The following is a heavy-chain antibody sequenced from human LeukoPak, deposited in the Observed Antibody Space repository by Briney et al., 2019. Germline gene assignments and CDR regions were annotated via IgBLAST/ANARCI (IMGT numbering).Heavy chain of an antibody. Sequence: PSETLSLTCTVSGGSISSYYWSWIRQPAGKGLEWIGRIYTSGSTNYNPSLKSRVTMSVDTSKNQFSLKLSSVTAADTAVYYCARDGGYCSSTSCYGWFDPWGQGTLVTVSS. CDR3: ARDGGYCSSTSCYGWFDP. V-gene: IGHV4-4*07. D-gene: IGHD2-2*01. J-gene: IGHJ5*02. CDR2: IYTSGST. CDR1: GGSISSYY.